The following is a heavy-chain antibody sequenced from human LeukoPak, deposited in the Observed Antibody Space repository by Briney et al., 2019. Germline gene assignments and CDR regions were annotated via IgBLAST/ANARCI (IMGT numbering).Heavy chain of an antibody. Sequence: SETLSLTCTVSGGSISSYYWSWIRQPAGKGLEWIGRIYTSGSTNYNPSLKSRVTMSVDTSKNQFSLKLSSVTAADTAVYYCARQDGSGWSRSYYFDYWGQGTLVTVSS. CDR2: IYTSGST. CDR1: GGSISSYY. CDR3: ARQDGSGWSRSYYFDY. D-gene: IGHD6-19*01. J-gene: IGHJ4*02. V-gene: IGHV4-4*07.